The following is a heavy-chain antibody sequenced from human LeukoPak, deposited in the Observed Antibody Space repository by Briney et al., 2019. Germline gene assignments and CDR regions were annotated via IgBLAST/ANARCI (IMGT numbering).Heavy chain of an antibody. J-gene: IGHJ4*02. V-gene: IGHV3-53*01. D-gene: IGHD3-22*01. CDR3: AALYYYDSSGYYPIDY. CDR1: GFTVSSNY. Sequence: PGGSLRLSCAASGFTVSSNYMSWVRQAPGKGLEWVSVIYSGGSTYYADSVKGRFTISRDNSKNTLYLQMNSLRAEDTAVYYCAALYYYDSSGYYPIDYWGQGTLVTVSS. CDR2: IYSGGST.